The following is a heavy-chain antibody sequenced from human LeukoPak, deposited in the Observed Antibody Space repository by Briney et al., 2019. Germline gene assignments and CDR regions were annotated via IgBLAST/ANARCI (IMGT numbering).Heavy chain of an antibody. J-gene: IGHJ4*02. CDR2: ISASGGST. V-gene: IGHV3-23*01. Sequence: PGGSLRLSCAASGFTFSSYAMSWVRQAPGKGLEWVSAISASGGSTFYADSVKGRFTISRNNSKNTLYLQMTSLRAEDTAVYYCAKDPSNLGPIDYWGQGTLVTVSS. CDR1: GFTFSSYA. D-gene: IGHD7-27*01. CDR3: AKDPSNLGPIDY.